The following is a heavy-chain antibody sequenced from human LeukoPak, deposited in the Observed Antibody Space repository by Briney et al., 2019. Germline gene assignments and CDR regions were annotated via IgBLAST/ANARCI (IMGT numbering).Heavy chain of an antibody. CDR1: GFTFSNYV. V-gene: IGHV3-23*01. CDR3: ARPNYYGSDLDY. CDR2: IGGSGGST. Sequence: GGSLRLSCAASGFTFSNYVMSWVRQAPGKGLEWVSTIGGSGGSTYYADSVKGRFTISRDNSKNTLYLQLNSLRAEDTAVYYCARPNYYGSDLDYWGQGTLVTVSS. D-gene: IGHD3-10*01. J-gene: IGHJ4*02.